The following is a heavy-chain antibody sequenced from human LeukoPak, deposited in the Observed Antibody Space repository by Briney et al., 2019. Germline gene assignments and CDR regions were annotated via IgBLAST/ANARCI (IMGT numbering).Heavy chain of an antibody. CDR1: GFMFSRHI. CDR3: AREGEAFDY. CDR2: MRQDGSEK. J-gene: IGHJ4*02. D-gene: IGHD3-16*01. V-gene: IGHV3-7*01. Sequence: PGGSLRLSCAASGFMFSRHIISWVRQAPGKGLEWVANMRQDGSEKFYADSVKGRFTVSRDNAKNLLFLQMNSLRAEDTAVYYCAREGEAFDYWGRGTLVTVSS.